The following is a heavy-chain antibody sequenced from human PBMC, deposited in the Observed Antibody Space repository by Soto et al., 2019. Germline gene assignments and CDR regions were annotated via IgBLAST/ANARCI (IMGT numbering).Heavy chain of an antibody. V-gene: IGHV3-7*01. D-gene: IGHD3-16*01. CDR2: IKQDGSEI. J-gene: IGHJ4*02. CDR3: ARGGGWLIED. CDR1: GLPRNW. Sequence: DVRLVESGGGLVQPGGSLKLSFKASGLPRNWMAWVRQAPGKGLEWVANIKQDGSEIEYVAAVKGRFTISRDNAKKSLYLQMNSLTVEDTAVYYCARGGGWLIEDWGQGIKVTVSS.